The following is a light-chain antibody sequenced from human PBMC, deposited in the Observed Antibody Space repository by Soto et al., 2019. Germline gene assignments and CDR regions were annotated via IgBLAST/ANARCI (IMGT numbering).Light chain of an antibody. CDR2: DVS. Sequence: QSALTQPASVSGSPGPSITISCTGTSSDVGGYNYVSWYQQHPGKAPKLMIYDVSNRPSGVSNRFSGSKSGNTASLTISGLQAEDEADYYCSSYTSSSTHLFGTGT. CDR3: SSYTSSSTHL. J-gene: IGLJ1*01. V-gene: IGLV2-14*01. CDR1: SSDVGGYNY.